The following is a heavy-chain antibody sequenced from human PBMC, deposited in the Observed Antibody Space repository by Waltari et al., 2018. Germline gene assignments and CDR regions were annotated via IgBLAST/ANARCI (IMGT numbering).Heavy chain of an antibody. J-gene: IGHJ4*02. CDR3: ARKGGRGYPYGPFYYDH. Sequence: EVQLVESGGGFVQPGGYLSLSCAASGFPFGDYWMHWVRQPPGKGLEWVSRINIDGGYISYTDSVKGRFTISRDNAKNTLFLQLNSLRAEDTAVYYCARKGGRGYPYGPFYYDHWGQGTLVTVSP. V-gene: IGHV3-74*01. CDR1: GFPFGDYW. D-gene: IGHD5-18*01. CDR2: INIDGGYI.